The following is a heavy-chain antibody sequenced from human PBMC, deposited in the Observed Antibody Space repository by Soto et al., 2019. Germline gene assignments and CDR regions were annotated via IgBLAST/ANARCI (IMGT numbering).Heavy chain of an antibody. CDR1: GYTFFTYD. Sequence: QVHLVQSGVEVKTPGASVKVSCQASGYTFFTYDISWVRQAPGQGLEWMGWISTYSGDTKYAQKFQCRVTMTTDTSTTTAYLELRGLRSDDTAVYYCARHQGPTTSENWFDPWGQGTLVTVSS. CDR2: ISTYSGDT. V-gene: IGHV1-18*01. J-gene: IGHJ5*02. D-gene: IGHD5-12*01. CDR3: ARHQGPTTSENWFDP.